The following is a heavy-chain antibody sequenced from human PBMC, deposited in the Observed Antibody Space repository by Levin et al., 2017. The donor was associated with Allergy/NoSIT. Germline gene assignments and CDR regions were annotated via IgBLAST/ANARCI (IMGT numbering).Heavy chain of an antibody. D-gene: IGHD4-17*01. CDR1: GFSFSTYS. V-gene: IGHV3-21*01. CDR2: IGVDTRYI. Sequence: SCAASGFSFSTYSMTWLRQAPGKGLEWVSSIGVDTRYIHYAGSVKGRFTVSRDNARNSLYLQMNSLRVEDTALYYCARDSARTTVFGEVDVWGKGSSVTVS. CDR3: ARDSARTTVFGEVDV. J-gene: IGHJ6*03.